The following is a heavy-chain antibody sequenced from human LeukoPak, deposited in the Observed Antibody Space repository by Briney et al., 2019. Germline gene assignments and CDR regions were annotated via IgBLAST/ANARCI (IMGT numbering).Heavy chain of an antibody. J-gene: IGHJ4*02. CDR3: ARVAKERVGGVYYFDY. CDR1: GFTFSDYD. D-gene: IGHD1-1*01. CDR2: IGTAGDT. Sequence: PGGSLRLSCAASGFTFSDYDMHWVRQAPGKGLEWVSAIGTAGDTYYTGSVKGRFTISRENAKNSLYLQMNSLRAGDTAVYYCARVAKERVGGVYYFDYWGQGTLVTVSS. V-gene: IGHV3-13*01.